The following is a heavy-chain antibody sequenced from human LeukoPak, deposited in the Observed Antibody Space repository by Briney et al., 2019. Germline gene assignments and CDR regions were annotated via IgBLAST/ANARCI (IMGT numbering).Heavy chain of an antibody. CDR1: GGSFSGYY. CDR2: INHSGST. V-gene: IGHV4-34*01. J-gene: IGHJ4*02. Sequence: SETLSLTCAVYGGSFSGYYWSWIRQPPGKGLEWIGEINHSGSTNYNPSLKSRVTISVDTSKNQFSLKLSSVTAADTAVYYCARTARFGSSSAYWGRGTLVTVSS. CDR3: ARTARFGSSSAY. D-gene: IGHD6-6*01.